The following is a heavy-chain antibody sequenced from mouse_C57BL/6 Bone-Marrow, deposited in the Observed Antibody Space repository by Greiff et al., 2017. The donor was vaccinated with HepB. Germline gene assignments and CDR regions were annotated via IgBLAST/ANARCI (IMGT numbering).Heavy chain of an antibody. CDR2: IDPSDSYT. CDR3: ARGSFITTVVATDWYFDV. J-gene: IGHJ1*03. V-gene: IGHV1-69*01. CDR1: GYTFTSYW. Sequence: VQLQQPGAELVMPGASVKLSCKASGYTFTSYWMHWVKQRPGQGLEWIGEIDPSDSYTNYNQKFKGKSTLTVDKSSSTAYMQLSSLTSEDSAVYYCARGSFITTVVATDWYFDVWGTGTTVTVSS. D-gene: IGHD1-1*01.